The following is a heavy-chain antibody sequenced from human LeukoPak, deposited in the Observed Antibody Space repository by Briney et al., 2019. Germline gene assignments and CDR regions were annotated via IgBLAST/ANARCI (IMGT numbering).Heavy chain of an antibody. V-gene: IGHV4-59*12. CDR2: IYYSGST. CDR1: GGSISSYY. J-gene: IGHJ4*02. Sequence: SETLSLTCTVSGGSISSYYWSWIRQPPGKGLEWIGYIYYSGSTNYNPSLKSRVTISVDTSKNQFSLKLSSVTAADTAVYYCARGRSVYYYDSSGYRTLLHFDHWGQGTLVTVSS. D-gene: IGHD3-22*01. CDR3: ARGRSVYYYDSSGYRTLLHFDH.